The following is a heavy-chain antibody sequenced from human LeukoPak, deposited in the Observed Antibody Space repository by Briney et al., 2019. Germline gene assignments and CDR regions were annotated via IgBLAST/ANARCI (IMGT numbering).Heavy chain of an antibody. J-gene: IGHJ4*02. CDR2: IKQDGSEK. CDR1: GFTFSSYW. D-gene: IGHD3-3*01. CDR3: AGLRYYDFWSGYY. V-gene: IGHV3-7*01. Sequence: PGGSLRLSCAASGFTFSSYWMSWVRQAPGKGLEWVANIKQDGSEKYYVDSVKGRFTISRDNAKNSLYLQMNSLRAEDTAVYYCAGLRYYDFWSGYYWGQGTLVTVSS.